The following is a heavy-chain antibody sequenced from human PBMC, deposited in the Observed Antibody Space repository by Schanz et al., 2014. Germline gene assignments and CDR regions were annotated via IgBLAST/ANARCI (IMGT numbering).Heavy chain of an antibody. D-gene: IGHD1-1*01. CDR3: ARLEYTSGWQGFDY. V-gene: IGHV4-4*02. CDR2: IYETGRT. CDR1: RGSIGSTNW. Sequence: QVQLQESGPGLVKPSGTLSLTCTISRGSIGSTNWWSWLRQSPRKGLEWISDIYETGRTNYNPSLRIRVTVSVEKPTNQFPLSLTAVTAADTAVYYCARLEYTSGWQGFDYWGQGILVTVSP. J-gene: IGHJ4*02.